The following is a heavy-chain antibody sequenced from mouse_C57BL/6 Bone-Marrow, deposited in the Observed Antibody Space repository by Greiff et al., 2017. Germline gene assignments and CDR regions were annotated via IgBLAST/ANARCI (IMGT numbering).Heavy chain of an antibody. Sequence: QVHVKQSGAELARPGASVKLSCKASGYTFTSYGISWVKQRTGKGLEWIGEIYPRSGNTYYNEKFKGKATLTADKYSSTAYMELRSLTSEDSAVYFCARNYGYQDWFAYWGQGTLVTVSA. D-gene: IGHD2-2*01. CDR1: GYTFTSYG. J-gene: IGHJ3*01. V-gene: IGHV1-81*01. CDR3: ARNYGYQDWFAY. CDR2: IYPRSGNT.